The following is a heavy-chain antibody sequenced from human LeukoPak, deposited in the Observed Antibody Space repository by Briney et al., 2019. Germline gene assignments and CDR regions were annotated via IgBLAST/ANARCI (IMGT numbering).Heavy chain of an antibody. D-gene: IGHD3-10*01. CDR2: ISPYNGNT. CDR3: ARDRLVLWFGESSSFDY. J-gene: IGHJ4*02. V-gene: IGHV1-18*04. CDR1: DYTFTSYG. Sequence: ASVKVSCKASDYTFTSYGISRVRQAPGQGLEWMGWISPYNGNTNYAQKLQGRVTMTTDTSTSTAYMELRSLRSDDTAVYYCARDRLVLWFGESSSFDYWGQGTLVTVSS.